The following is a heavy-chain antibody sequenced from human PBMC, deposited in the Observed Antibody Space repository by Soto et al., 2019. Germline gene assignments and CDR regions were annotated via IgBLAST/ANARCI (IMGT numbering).Heavy chain of an antibody. CDR1: GFTLSTYA. CDR2: ISGSGGTT. CDR3: AKEDYYDSSRSLDH. J-gene: IGHJ4*02. Sequence: PGGSLRLSCAASGFTLSTYAMSWVRQAPGKGLEWISLISGSGGTTYYAGSVKGRFTISRDNSKNTLYLQMRSLRAEDTAVYYCAKEDYYDSSRSLDHWGQGTLVT. D-gene: IGHD3-22*01. V-gene: IGHV3-23*01.